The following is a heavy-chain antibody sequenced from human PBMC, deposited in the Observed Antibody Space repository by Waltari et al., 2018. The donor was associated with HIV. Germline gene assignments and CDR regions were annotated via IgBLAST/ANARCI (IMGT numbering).Heavy chain of an antibody. D-gene: IGHD3-22*01. CDR2: ISASGGTT. Sequence: LVESGGRLIQPGGSLRLYCGASGFMHTSYATHWFRQAPGKGLELVAGISASGGTTNYADSVKGRFTIASDNPKNTLFLQMKTLRVEDTAVYFCAKSPNSPMAVRNYYYFDLWGRGTLVTVSS. V-gene: IGHV3-23*04. CDR1: GFMHTSYA. CDR3: AKSPNSPMAVRNYYYFDL. J-gene: IGHJ2*01.